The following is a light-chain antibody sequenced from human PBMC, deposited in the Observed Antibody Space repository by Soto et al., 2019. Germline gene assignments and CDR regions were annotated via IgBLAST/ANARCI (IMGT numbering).Light chain of an antibody. CDR3: QQFSSYPLT. J-gene: IGKJ3*01. Sequence: IVMTQSPATLSVSPGERATLSCRASQSVNSNLAWYQQKPGQAPRLLTYGASSRASGIPARFSGSGSGTEFTLTISSLQSEDFAVYYCQQFSSYPLTFGPGTKVDIK. CDR2: GAS. V-gene: IGKV3-15*01. CDR1: QSVNSN.